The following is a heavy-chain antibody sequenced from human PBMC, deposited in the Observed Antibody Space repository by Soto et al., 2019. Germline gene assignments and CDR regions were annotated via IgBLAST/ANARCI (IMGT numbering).Heavy chain of an antibody. V-gene: IGHV3-21*01. CDR1: GLTFIRYI. CDR2: ISSSSSYI. CDR3: ARDRELEPVDY. J-gene: IGHJ4*02. D-gene: IGHD1-1*01. Sequence: GGPLTLSYGASGLTFIRYIINFGLQAPGKGLECVSSISSSSSYIYYADSVKGRFTISRDNAKNSLYLQMNSLRAEDTAVYYCARDRELEPVDYWGQGNLVPVSS.